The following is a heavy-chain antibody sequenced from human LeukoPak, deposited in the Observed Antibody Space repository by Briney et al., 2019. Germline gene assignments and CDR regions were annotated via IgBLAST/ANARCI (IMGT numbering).Heavy chain of an antibody. Sequence: ASVKVSCKASGYTFTAYYLHWVRQAPGQRLEWMGWINPNSGGTNYAQNFQGRVTMTRDTSISTVYMELSSLRSDDTAVYYCAREMYSYGLYWYFDLWGRGTLVTVSS. V-gene: IGHV1-2*02. D-gene: IGHD5-18*01. CDR3: AREMYSYGLYWYFDL. J-gene: IGHJ2*01. CDR1: GYTFTAYY. CDR2: INPNSGGT.